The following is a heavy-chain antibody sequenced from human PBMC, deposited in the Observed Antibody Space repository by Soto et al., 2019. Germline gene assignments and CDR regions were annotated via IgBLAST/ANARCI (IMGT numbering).Heavy chain of an antibody. CDR2: IIPIFGTA. Sequence: SVKVSCKAAGGTFSSYAGSWVRQAPGQGLEWMGGIIPIFGTANYAQKFQGRVTITADESTSTAYMELSSLRSEDTAVYYCARADSSGPDDAFDIWGQGTMVTVSS. V-gene: IGHV1-69*13. D-gene: IGHD3-22*01. J-gene: IGHJ3*02. CDR3: ARADSSGPDDAFDI. CDR1: GGTFSSYA.